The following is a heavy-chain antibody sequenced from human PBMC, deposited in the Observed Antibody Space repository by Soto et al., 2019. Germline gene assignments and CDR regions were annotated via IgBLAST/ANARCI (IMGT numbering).Heavy chain of an antibody. Sequence: QVQLVQSGAEVKKPGASVKVSCKVSGYTLTELSMHRVRQAPGKGLEWMGGFDPEDGETIYAQKVQGRVTMPEDTSTDTAYMELSSLRSEDTAVYYCATGAVGGYCSGGSCYSSWYFDLWGRGTLVTVSS. CDR2: FDPEDGET. CDR3: ATGAVGGYCSGGSCYSSWYFDL. D-gene: IGHD2-15*01. V-gene: IGHV1-24*01. J-gene: IGHJ2*01. CDR1: GYTLTELS.